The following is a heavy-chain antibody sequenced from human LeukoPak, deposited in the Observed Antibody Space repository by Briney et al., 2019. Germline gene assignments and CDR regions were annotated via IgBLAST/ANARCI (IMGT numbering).Heavy chain of an antibody. CDR3: ARASDGSGSYNYFDY. V-gene: IGHV4-31*03. J-gene: IGHJ4*02. D-gene: IGHD3-10*01. Sequence: SQTLSLTCTVSGGSISSGGYYWSWIRQHPGKGLEWIGYTYYSGSTYYNPSLKSRVTISVDTSKNQFSLKLSSVTAADTAVYYCARASDGSGSYNYFDYWGQGTLVTVSS. CDR2: TYYSGST. CDR1: GGSISSGGYY.